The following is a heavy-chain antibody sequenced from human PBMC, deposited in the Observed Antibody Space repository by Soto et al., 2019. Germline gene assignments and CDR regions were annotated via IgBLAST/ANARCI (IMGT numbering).Heavy chain of an antibody. D-gene: IGHD6-13*01. Sequence: GGSRRLSCAASGFTFSNAWRSGVGQAPGKGREGVGRIKSKTDGGTTDYAAPVKGRFTISRDDSKNTLYLQMNSLKTEDTAVYYCTTPGSRVAFDIWGQGTMVTVSS. CDR3: TTPGSRVAFDI. V-gene: IGHV3-15*01. CDR2: IKSKTDGGTT. CDR1: GFTFSNAW. J-gene: IGHJ3*02.